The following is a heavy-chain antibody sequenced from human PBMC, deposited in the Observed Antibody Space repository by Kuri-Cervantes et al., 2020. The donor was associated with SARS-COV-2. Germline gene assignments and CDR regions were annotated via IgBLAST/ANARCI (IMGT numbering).Heavy chain of an antibody. D-gene: IGHD1-26*01. CDR2: IRSKANSYAT. Sequence: GESLKISCAASGFTFSGSAMHWVRQASGKGLEWVGRIRSKANSYATAYAASVKGRFTISSDDSKNTAYLQMNSLKTEDTAVYYCARTNSGSFYFDYWGQGTLVTVSS. V-gene: IGHV3-73*01. CDR1: GFTFSGSA. CDR3: ARTNSGSFYFDY. J-gene: IGHJ4*02.